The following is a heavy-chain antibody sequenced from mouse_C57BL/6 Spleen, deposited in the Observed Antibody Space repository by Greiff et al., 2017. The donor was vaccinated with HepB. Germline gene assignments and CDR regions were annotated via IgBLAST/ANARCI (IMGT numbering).Heavy chain of an antibody. CDR1: GFTFSDYY. D-gene: IGHD1-1*01. V-gene: IGHV5-16*01. Sequence: EVQVVESEGGLVQPGSSMKLSCTASGFTFSDYYMAWVRQVPEKGLEWVANINYDGSSTYYLDSLKSRFIISRDNAKNILYLQMSSLKSEDTATYYCARDRGVVYFDVWGTGTTVTVSS. CDR2: INYDGSST. CDR3: ARDRGVVYFDV. J-gene: IGHJ1*03.